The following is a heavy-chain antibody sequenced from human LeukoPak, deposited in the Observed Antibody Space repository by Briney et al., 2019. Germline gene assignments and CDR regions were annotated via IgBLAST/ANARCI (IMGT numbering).Heavy chain of an antibody. CDR3: ARGRAKKPIVVVAATEPPFEY. D-gene: IGHD2-15*01. Sequence: GGSLRLSCAASGFTFSSYSMNWVRQAPGKGLEWVSSISSSSSYIYYADSVKGRFTISRDNAKNSLYLQMNSLRAEDTAVYYCARGRAKKPIVVVAATEPPFEYWGQGTLVTVSS. CDR2: ISSSSSYI. V-gene: IGHV3-21*01. J-gene: IGHJ4*02. CDR1: GFTFSSYS.